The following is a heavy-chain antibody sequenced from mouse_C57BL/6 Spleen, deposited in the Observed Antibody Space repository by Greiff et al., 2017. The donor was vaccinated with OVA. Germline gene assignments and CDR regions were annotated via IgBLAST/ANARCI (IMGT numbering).Heavy chain of an antibody. V-gene: IGHV1-82*01. D-gene: IGHD3-3*01. CDR1: GYAFSSSW. CDR3: ARWRDGGYFDY. CDR2: IYPGDGDT. J-gene: IGHJ2*01. Sequence: QVQLQQSGPELVKPGASVKISCKASGYAFSSSWMNWVKQRPGKGLEWIGRIYPGDGDTNYNGKFKGKATLTADKSSSTAYMQLRSLTSEDSAVYFCARWRDGGYFDYWGQGTTLTVSS.